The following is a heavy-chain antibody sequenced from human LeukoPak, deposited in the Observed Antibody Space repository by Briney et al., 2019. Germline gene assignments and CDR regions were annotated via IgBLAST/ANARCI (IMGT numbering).Heavy chain of an antibody. CDR3: ARPSVHYGRSPLRIGAPVVYFDY. CDR2: IHYSGRT. D-gene: IGHD3-10*01. V-gene: IGHV4-39*01. J-gene: IGHJ4*02. Sequence: SETLSLTCTVSGDSISSSTYYWGWIRQSPGKGLEWIGNIHYSGRTSYNPSLKSRVTISVDTSKNQFSLKLSSVTAADTAVYYCARPSVHYGRSPLRIGAPVVYFDYWGQGTLVTVSS. CDR1: GDSISSSTYY.